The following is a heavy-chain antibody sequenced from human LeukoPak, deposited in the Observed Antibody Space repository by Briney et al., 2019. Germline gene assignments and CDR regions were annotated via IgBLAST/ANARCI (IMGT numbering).Heavy chain of an antibody. CDR1: GGSFSGYY. J-gene: IGHJ4*02. Sequence: ETLSLTCAVYGGSFSGYYWSWVRQAPGKGLEWVSVIYSGGSTYYADSVKGRFTISRDNSKNTLYLQMNSLRAEDTAVYYCARDGSGSHYYFDYWGQGTLVTVSS. V-gene: IGHV3-53*01. CDR3: ARDGSGSHYYFDY. D-gene: IGHD3-10*01. CDR2: IYSGGST.